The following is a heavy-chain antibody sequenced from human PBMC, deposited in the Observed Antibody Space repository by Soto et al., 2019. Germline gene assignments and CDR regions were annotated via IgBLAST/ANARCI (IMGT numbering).Heavy chain of an antibody. CDR2: IQSGGPT. V-gene: IGHV3-66*01. J-gene: IGHJ6*03. CDR1: GFTVSSKY. CDR3: ARDDVLCDGCRCYGVPLDV. D-gene: IGHD2-15*01. Sequence: EVHLVESGGGFVQPGGSLRLSCAASGFTVSSKYMSWVRQAPGKGLEWVSLIQSGGPTYYADSVKGRFTISRDTSENTLHLQMDSLRAEDTAVYDCARDDVLCDGCRCYGVPLDVCGKGTTVTVSS.